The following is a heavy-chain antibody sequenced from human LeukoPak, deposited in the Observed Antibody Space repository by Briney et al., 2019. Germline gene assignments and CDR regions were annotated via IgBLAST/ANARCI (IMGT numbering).Heavy chain of an antibody. CDR3: AKDPRYDSSGYSHLDY. D-gene: IGHD3-22*01. J-gene: IGHJ4*02. V-gene: IGHV3-23*01. Sequence: GGSLRLSCAASGFTFSSYAMSWVRQAPGKGLEWVSAISGSGGSTYYADSVKGRFTISRDNSKNTLYLQMNSLRAEDTAVYYCAKDPRYDSSGYSHLDYWGQGTLVTVSS. CDR2: ISGSGGST. CDR1: GFTFSSYA.